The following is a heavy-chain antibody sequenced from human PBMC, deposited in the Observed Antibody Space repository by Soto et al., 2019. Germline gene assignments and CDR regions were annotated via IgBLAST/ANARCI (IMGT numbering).Heavy chain of an antibody. CDR1: GGTFSSFA. V-gene: IGHV1-69*01. Sequence: QVQRVQSGAEVKKPGSSVKVSCKASGGTFSSFAISWVRQAPGQGLEWMGGIIPIFGTTNYAQKFQGRVTITADESTSTGYMEVTTLRSDDPAVYYCARDRDHTYDYWGQGTLVTVS. J-gene: IGHJ4*02. CDR3: ARDRDHTYDY. CDR2: IIPIFGTT.